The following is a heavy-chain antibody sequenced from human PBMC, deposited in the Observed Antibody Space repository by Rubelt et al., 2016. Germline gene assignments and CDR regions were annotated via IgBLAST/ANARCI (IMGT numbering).Heavy chain of an antibody. J-gene: IGHJ6*02. CDR2: ISGSGGST. Sequence: EVHLMESGGGLVQPGGSLRLSCAASGFTFSSYAMSWVRQAPGKGLEWVSAISGSGGSTYYADSVKGRFTISRDNSKNTLYLQMNSLRAEDTAVYYCAKDLRYSRRSMDVWGQGTTVTVSS. D-gene: IGHD6-13*01. CDR1: GFTFSSYA. V-gene: IGHV3-23*01. CDR3: AKDLRYSRRSMDV.